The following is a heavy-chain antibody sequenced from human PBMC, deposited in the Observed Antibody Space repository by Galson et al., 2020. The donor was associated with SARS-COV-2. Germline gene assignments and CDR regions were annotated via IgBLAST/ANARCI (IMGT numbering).Heavy chain of an antibody. J-gene: IGHJ3*02. D-gene: IGHD2-15*01. CDR2: ISGSGTNM. CDR3: ASPYLAAASFFGAFDI. V-gene: IGHV3-48*03. Sequence: GGSLRLSCAGSGFTFSSYEMNWVRQAPGKGLEWVSYISGSGTNMYYADSVKGRFTIPRDNARSSLYLQMTSLRAEDTAVYYCASPYLAAASFFGAFDIWGLGTMVTVSS. CDR1: GFTFSSYE.